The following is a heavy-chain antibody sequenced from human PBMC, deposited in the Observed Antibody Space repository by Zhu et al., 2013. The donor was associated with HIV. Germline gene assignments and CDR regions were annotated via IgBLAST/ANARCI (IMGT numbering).Heavy chain of an antibody. J-gene: IGHJ6*02. Sequence: QVQLVQSGAEVKKPGSSVMVSCKASGGSFSSFAISWVRQAPGQGLEWMGGIITLLGTTNYAQKFQGRVTMTADTSASTAYMELSGLRSEDTAMYYCATGYCIGGGCYSLRKVSNPDHPPHYYYGLDVWGQGTTVTVSS. V-gene: IGHV1-69*06. CDR1: GGSFSSFA. CDR3: ATGYCIGGGCYSLRKVSNPDHPPHYYYGLDV. CDR2: IITLLGTT. D-gene: IGHD2-15*01.